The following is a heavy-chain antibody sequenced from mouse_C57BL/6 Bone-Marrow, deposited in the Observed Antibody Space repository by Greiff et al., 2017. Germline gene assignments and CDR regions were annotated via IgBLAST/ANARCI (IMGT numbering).Heavy chain of an antibody. J-gene: IGHJ4*01. CDR2: IHPNSGST. V-gene: IGHV1-64*01. CDR1: GYTFTSYW. Sequence: QVQLQQPGAELVKPGASVKLSCKASGYTFTSYWMHWVKQRPGQGLEWIGMIHPNSGSTNYNEKFKSKATLTVDKSSSTAYMQLSSLTSEDSAVYYCARLGYGYAMDYWGQGTSVTVSS. D-gene: IGHD2-2*01. CDR3: ARLGYGYAMDY.